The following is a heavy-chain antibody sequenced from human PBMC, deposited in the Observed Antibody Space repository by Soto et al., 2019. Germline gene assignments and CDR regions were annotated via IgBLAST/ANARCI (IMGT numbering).Heavy chain of an antibody. D-gene: IGHD2-15*01. CDR3: ARFGYCSGGSCYSLLRSDAFDI. Sequence: SETLSLTCTVSGGSISSYYWSWIRQPPWKGLEWIGYIYYSGSTNYNPSLKSRVTISVDTSKNQFSLKLSSVTAADTAVYYCARFGYCSGGSCYSLLRSDAFDIWGQGTMVTVS. V-gene: IGHV4-59*12. CDR2: IYYSGST. CDR1: GGSISSYY. J-gene: IGHJ3*02.